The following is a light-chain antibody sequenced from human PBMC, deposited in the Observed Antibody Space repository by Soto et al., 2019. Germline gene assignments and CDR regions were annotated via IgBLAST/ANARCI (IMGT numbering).Light chain of an antibody. CDR1: SSNIGAHYD. CDR3: SSYAGSNNLYV. Sequence: QSVLTQPPSVSGAPGQRVTISCTGSSSNIGAHYDVHWYQQLPGTAPKLPIYGNSNRPSGVPDRFSGSKSGTSASLTVSGLQAEDEADYYCSSYAGSNNLYVFGTGTKVTVL. CDR2: GNS. J-gene: IGLJ1*01. V-gene: IGLV1-40*01.